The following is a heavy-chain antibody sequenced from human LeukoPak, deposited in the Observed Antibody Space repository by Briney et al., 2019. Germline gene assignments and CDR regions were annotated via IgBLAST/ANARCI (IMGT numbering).Heavy chain of an antibody. CDR1: GGSISSGSYY. D-gene: IGHD4-17*01. J-gene: IGHJ6*03. CDR2: IYTSGST. V-gene: IGHV4-61*02. Sequence: PSETLSLTCTVSGGSISSGSYYWSWIRQPAGKGLEWIGRIYTSGSTDYNPSLKSRVTISVDTSKNQFSLKLSSVTAADTAVYFCARAHYGEIDMDVWGSGTTVTVSS. CDR3: ARAHYGEIDMDV.